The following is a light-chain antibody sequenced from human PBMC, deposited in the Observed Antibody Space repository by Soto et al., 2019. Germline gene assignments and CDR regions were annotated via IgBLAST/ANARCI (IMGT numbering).Light chain of an antibody. CDR3: CSYAGSYTLWV. V-gene: IGLV2-11*01. CDR2: DVS. CDR1: SSDVGGYNF. Sequence: QSALTQPRSVSGSPGQSVAISCTGTSSDVGGYNFVSWYQQHPGKAPKLIIYDVSKRPSGVPDRFSGSKSGNTASLTLSGLQAEDEDDYYCCSYAGSYTLWVFGGGTKLTVL. J-gene: IGLJ3*02.